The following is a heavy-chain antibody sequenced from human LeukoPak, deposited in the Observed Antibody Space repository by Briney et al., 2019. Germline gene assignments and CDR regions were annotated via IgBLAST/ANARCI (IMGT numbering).Heavy chain of an antibody. D-gene: IGHD6-19*01. CDR3: ARVDIAVAGTVDY. J-gene: IGHJ4*02. CDR1: GFTFSSYG. CDR2: INHSGST. Sequence: SLRLSCAASGFTFSSYGMHWVRQPPGKGLEWIGEINHSGSTNYNPCLKSRVTISVDTSKNQFSLKLSSVTAADTAVYYCARVDIAVAGTVDYWGQGTLVTVSS. V-gene: IGHV4-34*01.